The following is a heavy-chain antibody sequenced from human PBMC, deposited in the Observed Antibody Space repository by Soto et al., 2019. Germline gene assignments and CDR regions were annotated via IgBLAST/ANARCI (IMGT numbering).Heavy chain of an antibody. CDR2: ISYDGSNK. Sequence: GGSLRLSCAASGFTFSSYGMHWVRQAPGKGLEWVAVISYDGSNKYYADSVKGRFTISRDNSKNTLYLQMNSLRAEDTAVYYCAKGRVRGVIYYYYMDVWGKGTTVTVSS. CDR3: AKGRVRGVIYYYYMDV. V-gene: IGHV3-30*18. J-gene: IGHJ6*03. CDR1: GFTFSSYG. D-gene: IGHD3-10*01.